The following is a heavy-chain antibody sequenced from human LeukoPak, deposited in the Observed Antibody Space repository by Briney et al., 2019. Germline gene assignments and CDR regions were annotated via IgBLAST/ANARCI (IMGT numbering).Heavy chain of an antibody. J-gene: IGHJ5*02. CDR3: ARDGGATGGFDP. CDR1: GGSINNYY. V-gene: IGHV4-59*01. D-gene: IGHD3-16*01. CDR2: ISYSGST. Sequence: SETLSLTCTVSGGSINNYYWSWIRQPPRKGLEWIGYISYSGSTNYNPSLKSRVTISLDTSKIQFSLKLTSVTAADTAVYYCARDGGATGGFDPWGQGTLVTVSS.